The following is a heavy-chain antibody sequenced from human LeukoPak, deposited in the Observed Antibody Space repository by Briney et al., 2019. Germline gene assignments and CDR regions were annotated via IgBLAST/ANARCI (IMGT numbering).Heavy chain of an antibody. J-gene: IGHJ4*02. CDR1: GFTFSSYW. CDR2: IKKDGSEK. V-gene: IGHV3-7*01. D-gene: IGHD5-18*01. Sequence: GGSLRLSCAASGFTFSSYWMSWVRQAPGRGLEWVANIKKDGSEKYYVDSVKGRFTISRDNAKTSLYLQMNSLRAEDTAVYYCARDLSGVAGYTYGRGIDYWGQGTLVTVSS. CDR3: ARDLSGVAGYTYGRGIDY.